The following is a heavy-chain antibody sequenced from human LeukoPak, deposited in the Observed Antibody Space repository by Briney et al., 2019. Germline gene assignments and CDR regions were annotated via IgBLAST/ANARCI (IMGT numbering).Heavy chain of an antibody. V-gene: IGHV4-59*08. CDR3: ASDRIWFGESTNEY. Sequence: PSETLSLTCTVSGGSISSYYWSWIRQPPAKGLEWIGYIYYSGSTNYNPPLKSRVTISVDTPKNQFSLNLNSGTAADTAFYYCASDRIWFGESTNEYWGQGTLVSVSS. D-gene: IGHD3-10*01. CDR2: IYYSGST. CDR1: GGSISSYY. J-gene: IGHJ4*02.